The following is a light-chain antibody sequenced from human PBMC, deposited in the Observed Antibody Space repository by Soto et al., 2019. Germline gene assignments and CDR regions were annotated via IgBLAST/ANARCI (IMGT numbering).Light chain of an antibody. CDR1: QSVSNDF. V-gene: IGKV3-20*01. Sequence: EIVLTQSPVILSLSPGERATLSCMASQSVSNDFLAWYQQKPGQAPRLLIYGASTRATGIPARFSGSGSGTDFTLTISRLEPEDFAVYYCQQYGSSPLTFGGGTKVDIK. CDR3: QQYGSSPLT. CDR2: GAS. J-gene: IGKJ4*01.